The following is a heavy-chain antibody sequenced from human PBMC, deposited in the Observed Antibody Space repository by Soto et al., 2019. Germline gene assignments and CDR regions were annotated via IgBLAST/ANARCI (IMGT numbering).Heavy chain of an antibody. V-gene: IGHV6-1*01. Sequence: SQTLSLTCAISGDSVSSNSAAWNWIRQSPSRGLEWLGRTYYRSKWYNDYAVSVKSRITINPDTSKNQFSLQLNSVTPEDTAVYYCARAQAVGTAMVKQYYYGMDVCHKRTTVTASS. CDR2: TYYRSKWYN. J-gene: IGHJ6*04. CDR1: GDSVSSNSAA. D-gene: IGHD5-18*01. CDR3: ARAQAVGTAMVKQYYYGMDV.